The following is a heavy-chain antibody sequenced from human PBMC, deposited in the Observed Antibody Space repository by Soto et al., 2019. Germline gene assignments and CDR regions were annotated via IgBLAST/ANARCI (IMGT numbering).Heavy chain of an antibody. D-gene: IGHD2-2*01. J-gene: IGHJ6*02. Sequence: SETLSLTCAVYGGSFSGYYWSWIRQPPGKGLEWIGEINHSGSTNYNPSLKSRVTISVDTSKNQFSLKLSSVTAADTAVYYCARAVIVVVPAASSHYYGMDVWCQGTTVTVSS. CDR3: ARAVIVVVPAASSHYYGMDV. CDR2: INHSGST. CDR1: GGSFSGYY. V-gene: IGHV4-34*01.